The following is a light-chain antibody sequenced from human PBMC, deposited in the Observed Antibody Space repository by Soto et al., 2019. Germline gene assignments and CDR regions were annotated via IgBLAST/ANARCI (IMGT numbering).Light chain of an antibody. CDR1: QSVGTN. Sequence: EVVLKQSPATLSVSPGERATLSCGASQSVGTNLAWYQQRVGQAPRLLIYIASKRATGVPARFSGNESGTEFTLTISSLQSEDFAVYYCQQYNDWPPFTFGGWTKVEI. J-gene: IGKJ4*01. CDR3: QQYNDWPPFT. V-gene: IGKV3-15*01. CDR2: IAS.